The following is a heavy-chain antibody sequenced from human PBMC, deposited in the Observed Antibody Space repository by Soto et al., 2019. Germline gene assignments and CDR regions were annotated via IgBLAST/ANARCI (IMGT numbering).Heavy chain of an antibody. CDR2: INTRSGDT. D-gene: IGHD5-12*01. CDR1: GYTFSAYF. CDR3: AIPGYDETQDLDY. Sequence: ASVKVSCKASGYTFSAYFINWVRQAPGQGLEWLGWINTRSGDTKYAQKFQGRVTLTRDTSVRTAYLELSSLRSDDTAVYHCAIPGYDETQDLDYWGQGTLVTVSS. V-gene: IGHV1-2*02. J-gene: IGHJ4*02.